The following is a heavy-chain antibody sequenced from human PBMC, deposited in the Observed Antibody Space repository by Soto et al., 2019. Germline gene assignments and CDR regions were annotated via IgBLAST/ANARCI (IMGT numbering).Heavy chain of an antibody. Sequence: QVQLVQPGAEVKKPGASVKFSCKASGYIFTNFSIHWVRQAPGQGLEWIGIINPNGGSTNYAQNFLGRGTMTRYTATSTVYMDLSSLRAEDTAVYYCTRGLASGAYWGQGTLSTVSS. CDR2: INPNGGST. J-gene: IGHJ4*02. CDR1: GYIFTNFS. CDR3: TRGLASGAY. D-gene: IGHD6-6*01. V-gene: IGHV1-46*03.